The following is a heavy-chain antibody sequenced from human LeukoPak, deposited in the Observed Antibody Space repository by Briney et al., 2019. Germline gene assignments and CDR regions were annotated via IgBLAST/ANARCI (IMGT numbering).Heavy chain of an antibody. Sequence: ASVKVSCKAPGYTFTGYYMHWVRQAPGQGLEWMGWINPNSGGTNYAQKFQGRVTMTRDTSISTAYMELSRLRSDDTAVYYCARAPHDYYGSGYAFDIWGRGTMVTVSS. CDR2: INPNSGGT. CDR3: ARAPHDYYGSGYAFDI. V-gene: IGHV1-2*02. CDR1: GYTFTGYY. D-gene: IGHD3-10*01. J-gene: IGHJ3*02.